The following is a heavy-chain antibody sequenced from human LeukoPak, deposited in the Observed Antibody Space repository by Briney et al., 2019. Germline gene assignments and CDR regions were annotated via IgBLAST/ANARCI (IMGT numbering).Heavy chain of an antibody. Sequence: GESLKISCKGSGYSFTSYWIGWVGQMPGKGLERKGIIYPGDSPPRYSPSFQGQVTISADKSISTAYLQWSSLKASDTAMYYCARPPDYYDSSGPYYFDYWGQGTLVTVSS. J-gene: IGHJ4*02. CDR2: IYPGDSPP. D-gene: IGHD3-22*01. CDR1: GYSFTSYW. CDR3: ARPPDYYDSSGPYYFDY. V-gene: IGHV5-51*01.